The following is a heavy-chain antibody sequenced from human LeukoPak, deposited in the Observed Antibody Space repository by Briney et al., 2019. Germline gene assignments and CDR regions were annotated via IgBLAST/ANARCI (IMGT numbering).Heavy chain of an antibody. D-gene: IGHD3-22*01. V-gene: IGHV1-46*01. Sequence: GASVKVSCKASGYTFTAHYIHWARQAPGQGLEWMGIINPGDGGASYAQKFQGRLTMSRDASTSTLYMELSSLRSEDTAIYYCARKAPHDTSGWYFDLWGRGTLVTVSS. CDR3: ARKAPHDTSGWYFDL. CDR2: INPGDGGA. CDR1: GYTFTAHY. J-gene: IGHJ2*01.